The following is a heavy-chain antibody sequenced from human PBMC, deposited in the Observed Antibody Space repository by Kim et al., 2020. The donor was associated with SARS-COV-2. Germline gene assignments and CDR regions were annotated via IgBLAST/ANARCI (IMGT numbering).Heavy chain of an antibody. V-gene: IGHV3-33*01. D-gene: IGHD6-13*01. CDR3: ARVRVPGIAAAGNIYYFDY. CDR1: GFTFSSYG. Sequence: GGSLRLSCAASGFTFSSYGMHWVRQAPGKGLEWVAVIWYDGSNKYYADSVKGRFTISRDNSKNTLYLQMNSLRAEDTAVYYCARVRVPGIAAAGNIYYFDYWGQGTLVTVSS. J-gene: IGHJ4*02. CDR2: IWYDGSNK.